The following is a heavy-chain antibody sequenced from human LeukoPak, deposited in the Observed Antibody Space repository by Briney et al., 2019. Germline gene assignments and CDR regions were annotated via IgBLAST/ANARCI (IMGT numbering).Heavy chain of an antibody. J-gene: IGHJ4*02. CDR2: IYYSGST. V-gene: IGHV4-39*01. Sequence: SETLSLTCTVSGGSISSYYWGWIRQPPGKGLEWIGSIYYSGSTYYNPSLKSRVTISVDTSKNQFSLKLSSVTAADTAVYYCARRGSGNQARDYWGQGTLVTVSS. D-gene: IGHD3-10*01. CDR1: GGSISSYY. CDR3: ARRGSGNQARDY.